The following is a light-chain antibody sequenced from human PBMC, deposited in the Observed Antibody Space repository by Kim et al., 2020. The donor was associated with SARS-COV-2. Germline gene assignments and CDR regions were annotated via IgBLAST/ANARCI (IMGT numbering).Light chain of an antibody. Sequence: DIQMTQSPSSLSASVGDRVTIICRASQNIANFLNWYQQKPGKAPKLLIYSASSLRSWVPARFSGSGSGTDFTLTISSLQPEDFATYYCQQSNSTPLTFGGGTKVDIK. CDR2: SAS. J-gene: IGKJ4*01. CDR1: QNIANF. CDR3: QQSNSTPLT. V-gene: IGKV1-39*01.